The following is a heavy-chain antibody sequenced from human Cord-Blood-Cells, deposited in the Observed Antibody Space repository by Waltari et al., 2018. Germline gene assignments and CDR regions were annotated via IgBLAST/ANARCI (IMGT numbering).Heavy chain of an antibody. Sequence: QLQLQESGPGLVKPSETLSLTCTVSGGSISSSSYYWGWIRQPPGKGLEWIGSIYYSGSTYYNPSLKSRVTISVDTSKNQFSLKLSSVTAADTAVYYCARHVGLKGGWFDPWGQGTLVTVSS. CDR1: GGSISSSSYY. J-gene: IGHJ5*02. CDR2: IYYSGST. V-gene: IGHV4-39*01. D-gene: IGHD1-26*01. CDR3: ARHVGLKGGWFDP.